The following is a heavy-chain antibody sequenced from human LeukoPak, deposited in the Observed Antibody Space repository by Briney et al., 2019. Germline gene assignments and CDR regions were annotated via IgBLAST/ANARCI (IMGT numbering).Heavy chain of an antibody. D-gene: IGHD2-2*01. J-gene: IGHJ4*02. CDR1: GFTFSSYA. Sequence: GGSLRPSCAASGFTFSSYAMSWVRQAPGKGLEWVSAISGSGGSTYYADSVKGRFTISRDNSKNTLYLQMNSLRAEDTAVYYCAKRPHIVVVPAAPLDYWGQGTLVTVSS. V-gene: IGHV3-23*01. CDR2: ISGSGGST. CDR3: AKRPHIVVVPAAPLDY.